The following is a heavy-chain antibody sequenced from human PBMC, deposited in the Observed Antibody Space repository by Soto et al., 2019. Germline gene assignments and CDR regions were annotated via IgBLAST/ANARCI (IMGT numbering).Heavy chain of an antibody. V-gene: IGHV1-18*01. Sequence: QVHLFQSGAEGKKPGASVKVSCTGSGYDFTTYGITWVRQAPGQGIEWMAWISAHNVNTAYAQKLQSKVTVTRDTSTRTPYMELRSLRSDDTAAYYCARRRYGDYWGQGALVTVSS. CDR1: GYDFTTYG. CDR2: ISAHNVNT. J-gene: IGHJ4*02. D-gene: IGHD1-1*01. CDR3: ARRRYGDY.